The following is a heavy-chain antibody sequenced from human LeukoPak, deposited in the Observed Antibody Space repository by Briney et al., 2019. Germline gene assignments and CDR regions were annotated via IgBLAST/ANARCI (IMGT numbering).Heavy chain of an antibody. J-gene: IGHJ4*02. CDR2: ISGSGGST. D-gene: IGHD3-22*01. CDR3: AGDSSGYYYAPSYYFDY. Sequence: GGSLRLSCAASGFTFSSYAMSWVRQAPGKGLEWVSAISGSGGSTYYADSVKGRFTISRDNSKNTLYLQMNSLRAEDAAVYYCAGDSSGYYYAPSYYFDYWGQGTLVTVSS. CDR1: GFTFSSYA. V-gene: IGHV3-23*01.